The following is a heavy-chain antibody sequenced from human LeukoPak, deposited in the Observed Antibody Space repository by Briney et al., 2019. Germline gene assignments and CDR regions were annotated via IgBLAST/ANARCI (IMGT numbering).Heavy chain of an antibody. D-gene: IGHD6-25*01. V-gene: IGHV3-30*18. Sequence: PGGSLRLSCAASGFTFSSYGMHWVRQAPGKGLEWVAVISYDGSNKYYADSVKGRFTISRDNSKNTLYLQMNSLRAEDTAVYYCAKAPRIAAGPWNSKPDYYYGMDVWGQGTTVTVSS. CDR1: GFTFSSYG. CDR2: ISYDGSNK. CDR3: AKAPRIAAGPWNSKPDYYYGMDV. J-gene: IGHJ6*02.